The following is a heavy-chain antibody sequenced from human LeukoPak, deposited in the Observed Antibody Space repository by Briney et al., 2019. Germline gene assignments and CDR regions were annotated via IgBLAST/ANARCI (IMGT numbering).Heavy chain of an antibody. D-gene: IGHD2-2*01. CDR3: ARDKVDIVVVPAKESDYKYYYFMDV. CDR1: GFTFSNYG. V-gene: IGHV3-7*01. Sequence: GGALRLSCAASGFTFSNYGIHWVRQAPGKGLEWVANIKQDGSEKYYVDSVKGRFTISRDNAKNSLYLQMNSLRAEDTAVYYCARDKVDIVVVPAKESDYKYYYFMDVWGKGTTVTVSS. CDR2: IKQDGSEK. J-gene: IGHJ6*03.